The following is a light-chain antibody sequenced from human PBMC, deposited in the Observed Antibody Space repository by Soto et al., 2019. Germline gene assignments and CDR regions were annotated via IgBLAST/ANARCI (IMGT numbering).Light chain of an antibody. CDR1: SSNIGSNT. Sequence: QSVLTQPPSASGTPGQRVTISCSGSSSNIGSNTVNWYQQLPGTAPKLLIYSNNQRPSGVPDRFSGSTSGTSASLAISGLQAEDEADYDCASWDDSLNGAYVVFGGGTKLTVL. J-gene: IGLJ2*01. CDR3: ASWDDSLNGAYVV. CDR2: SNN. V-gene: IGLV1-44*01.